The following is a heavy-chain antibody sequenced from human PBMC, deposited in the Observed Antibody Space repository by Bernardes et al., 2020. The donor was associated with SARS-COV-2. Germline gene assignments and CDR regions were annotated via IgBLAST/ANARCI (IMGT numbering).Heavy chain of an antibody. J-gene: IGHJ5*02. CDR3: ARWYDSSVYSWLDP. V-gene: IGHV4-59*01. CDR2: IYNSGNT. D-gene: IGHD3-22*01. CDR1: GGSISSYN. Sequence: SETLSLTCTVSGGSISSYNWGWIRQSPGKGLEWIWHIYNSGNTNYNPSLESRVTISKDTPKNQFSLKLSSVTAADTAVYFCARWYDSSVYSWLDPWGQGTLVTVSS.